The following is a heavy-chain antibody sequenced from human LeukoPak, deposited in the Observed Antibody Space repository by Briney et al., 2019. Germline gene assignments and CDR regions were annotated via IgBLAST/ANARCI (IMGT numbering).Heavy chain of an antibody. V-gene: IGHV1-46*01. Sequence: ASVKVSCKASAYTFTNYYIHWVRQAPGQGLEWMGRINPSGDSANYAQKFQGRVTMTRDTSTSTVYMELSSLRSEDTAIYYCARIRDGYNDAYDLWSQGTVVTVPS. CDR2: INPSGDSA. CDR1: AYTFTNYY. D-gene: IGHD5-24*01. J-gene: IGHJ3*01. CDR3: ARIRDGYNDAYDL.